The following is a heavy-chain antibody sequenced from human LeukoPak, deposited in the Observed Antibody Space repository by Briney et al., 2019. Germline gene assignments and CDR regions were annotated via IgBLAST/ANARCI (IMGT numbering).Heavy chain of an antibody. J-gene: IGHJ4*02. V-gene: IGHV1-2*02. D-gene: IGHD3-22*01. CDR2: INPNSGGT. CDR1: GYTFTGYY. CDR3: ASNLFPSDSSGYTPGY. Sequence: ASVKVSCKASGYTFTGYYMHWVRQAPGQGLEWMGWINPNSGGTNYAQKFQGRVTMTRDTSISTAYMELSRLRSDDTAVYYCASNLFPSDSSGYTPGYWGQGTLVTGSS.